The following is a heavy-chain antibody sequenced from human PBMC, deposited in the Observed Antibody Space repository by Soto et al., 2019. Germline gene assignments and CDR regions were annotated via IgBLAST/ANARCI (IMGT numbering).Heavy chain of an antibody. Sequence: QVQLVQSGAEVKKPGSSVKVSCKASGGTFSSYAISWVRQAPGQGLEWMGGIIPIFGTANYAQKFQGRVTITADEATSTAYMELGSLRSEDTAVYYCARGGYYDFWSGFVDYYGMDVWGQGTTVTVSS. V-gene: IGHV1-69*12. CDR2: IIPIFGTA. D-gene: IGHD3-3*01. J-gene: IGHJ6*02. CDR3: ARGGYYDFWSGFVDYYGMDV. CDR1: GGTFSSYA.